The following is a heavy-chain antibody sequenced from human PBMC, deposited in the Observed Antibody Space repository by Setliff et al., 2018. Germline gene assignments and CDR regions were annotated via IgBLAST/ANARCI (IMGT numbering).Heavy chain of an antibody. J-gene: IGHJ4*02. D-gene: IGHD6-13*01. Sequence: GGSLRLSCAASGFTFGDYPVNWFRQAPGKGLEWVGFIRSKAYGGTTEYAPSVKGRFTISRDDSKSIGYLQMNSLKTEDTAVYYCAKDGSGSYDYLDYWGQGTLVTVSS. CDR3: AKDGSGSYDYLDY. CDR2: IRSKAYGGTT. CDR1: GFTFGDYP. V-gene: IGHV3-49*03.